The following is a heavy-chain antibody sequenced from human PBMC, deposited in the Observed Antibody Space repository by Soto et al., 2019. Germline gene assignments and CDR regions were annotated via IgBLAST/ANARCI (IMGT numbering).Heavy chain of an antibody. Sequence: GGSLRLSWSASGVTCRVYSMNWVRQAPGKGLEWVSYITSDERTIHYADSVKGRFTISRDNAKNSLYLQMNSRRAEDTAFYYCAKSDRWGRGTLVTVSS. CDR2: ITSDERTI. J-gene: IGHJ2*01. CDR3: AKSDR. V-gene: IGHV3-48*04. CDR1: GVTCRVYS.